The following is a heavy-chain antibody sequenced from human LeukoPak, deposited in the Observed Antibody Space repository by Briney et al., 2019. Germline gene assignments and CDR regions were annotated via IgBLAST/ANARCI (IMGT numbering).Heavy chain of an antibody. CDR1: GDSISDSTYY. D-gene: IGHD1-26*01. J-gene: IGHJ6*03. Sequence: PSETLSLTCNVSGDSISDSTYYWGWIRQPPGKVLEWIGSIHSTGSTFYNPFLKSRVTVSVDTCKNQFSLKLSSVTAADTAVYYCARVTSGSSRTSYYYYYYYMDVWGKGTTVTVSS. V-gene: IGHV4-39*07. CDR3: ARVTSGSSRTSYYYYYYYMDV. CDR2: IHSTGST.